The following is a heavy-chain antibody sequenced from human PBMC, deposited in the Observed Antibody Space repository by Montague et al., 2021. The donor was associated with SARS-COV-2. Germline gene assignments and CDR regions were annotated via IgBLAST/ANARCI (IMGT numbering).Heavy chain of an antibody. D-gene: IGHD1-26*01. J-gene: IGHJ3*01. CDR1: TEAFNGYY. V-gene: IGHV4-34*01. CDR3: ARQNSGTDHYDAFDF. Sequence: SETLSLTCAVYTEAFNGYYWTWIRRPPGKGLEWIGEVSHPGSAKYNPSLKSRVTISVDTYRKQVSLKLTSVTAADTAVYYCARQNSGTDHYDAFDFWGQGTMVTVSS. CDR2: VSHPGSA.